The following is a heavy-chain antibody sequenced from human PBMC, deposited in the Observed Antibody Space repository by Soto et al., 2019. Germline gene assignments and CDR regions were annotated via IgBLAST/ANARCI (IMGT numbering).Heavy chain of an antibody. J-gene: IGHJ4*02. CDR3: AKEIAARRLNAPFDY. D-gene: IGHD6-6*01. CDR1: GFTFSSYG. V-gene: IGHV3-30*18. CDR2: ISYDGSNK. Sequence: PGGSLRLSCAASGFTFSSYGMHWVRQAPGKGLEWVAVISYDGSNKYYADSVKGRFTISRDNSKNTLYLQMNSLRAEDTAVYYCAKEIAARRLNAPFDYWGQGTLVTVSS.